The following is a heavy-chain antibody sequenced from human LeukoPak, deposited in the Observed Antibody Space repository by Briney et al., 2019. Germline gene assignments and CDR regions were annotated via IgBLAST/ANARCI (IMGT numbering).Heavy chain of an antibody. J-gene: IGHJ6*03. Sequence: PSETLSLTCTVSGGSISSYYWSWIRQPPGKGLEWIGYIYTSGSTNYNPSLKRRVTISVDTSKNQFSLKLSSVTAADTAVYYCARLKAVAGSSTYYYYYYMDVWGKGTTVTVSS. CDR2: IYTSGST. CDR3: ARLKAVAGSSTYYYYYYMDV. D-gene: IGHD6-19*01. V-gene: IGHV4-4*09. CDR1: GGSISSYY.